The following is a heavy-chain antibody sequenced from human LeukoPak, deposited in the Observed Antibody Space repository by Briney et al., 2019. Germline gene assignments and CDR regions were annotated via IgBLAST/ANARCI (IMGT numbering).Heavy chain of an antibody. J-gene: IGHJ4*02. CDR2: IYYSGST. V-gene: IGHV4-39*01. D-gene: IGHD6-13*01. CDR1: ADSISSNNW. CDR3: ASLRSGTPFLVDY. Sequence: SETLSLTCAVSADSISSNNWWSWVRQPPGKGLEWIGSIYYSGSTYYNPSLKSRVTISVDTSKNQFSLKLSSVTAADTAVYYCASLRSGTPFLVDYWGQGTLVTVSS.